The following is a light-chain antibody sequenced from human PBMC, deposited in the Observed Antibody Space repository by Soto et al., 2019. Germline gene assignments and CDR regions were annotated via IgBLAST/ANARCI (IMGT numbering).Light chain of an antibody. CDR2: EGN. CDR3: CSYAGTNTFV. J-gene: IGLJ1*01. Sequence: QSALTQPASVSGSPGQSITISCTGTSSDVGSYILVSWYQQHPGKAPKLMIYEGNKRPSGVSNRLSGSKSANTASLTISGLQTEDEADYYCCSYAGTNTFVFGTGTKLTVL. CDR1: SSDVGSYIL. V-gene: IGLV2-23*01.